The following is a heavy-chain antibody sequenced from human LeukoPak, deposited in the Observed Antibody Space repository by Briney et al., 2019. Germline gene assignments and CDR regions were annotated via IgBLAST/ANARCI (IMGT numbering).Heavy chain of an antibody. V-gene: IGHV4-39*01. J-gene: IGHJ3*02. CDR3: ARRAVAGTGAFDI. CDR2: IYYRGST. CDR1: VGSLSSSRYY. D-gene: IGHD6-19*01. Sequence: ETLSLTCTVSVGSLSSSRYYWGWIRQPPGKWLGWNGSIYYRGSTYYDPPLKSRVTISVDTSKNQYALKLSSVTAADTAVYYCARRAVAGTGAFDIWGQGTMVTVSS.